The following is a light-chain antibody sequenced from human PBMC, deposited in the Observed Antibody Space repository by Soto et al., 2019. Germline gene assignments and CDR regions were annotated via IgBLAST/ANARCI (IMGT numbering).Light chain of an antibody. V-gene: IGLV2-11*01. CDR3: CSYAGSYTFVV. CDR1: SSDVGGYNF. Sequence: QSVLTQPRSVSGSPGQSVTISCTGTSSDVGGYNFVSWYQYHPGKAPKLMISDVNKRPSGVPDRFSGSKSGNTASLTISGLQAEDEADYYCCSYAGSYTFVVFGGGTKLTVL. CDR2: DVN. J-gene: IGLJ2*01.